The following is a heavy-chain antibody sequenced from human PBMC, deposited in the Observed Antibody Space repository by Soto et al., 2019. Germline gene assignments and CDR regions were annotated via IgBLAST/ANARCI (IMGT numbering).Heavy chain of an antibody. V-gene: IGHV3-21*01. D-gene: IGHD6-13*01. CDR3: ARDNGAAAGRYYYYGMDV. Sequence: GGSLRLSCAASGFTFSSYSMNWVRQAPGKGLEWVSSISSSSSYIYYADSVKGRFTISRDNAKNSLYLQMNSLRAEDTAVYYCARDNGAAAGRYYYYGMDVWGQGTTVTVSS. CDR2: ISSSSSYI. J-gene: IGHJ6*02. CDR1: GFTFSSYS.